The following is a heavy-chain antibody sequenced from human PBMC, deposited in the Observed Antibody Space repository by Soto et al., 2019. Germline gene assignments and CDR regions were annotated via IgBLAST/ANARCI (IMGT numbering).Heavy chain of an antibody. Sequence: SETLSLTCTVSGGSISSYYWSWIRQPPGKGLECIGYIYYSGSTNYNPSLKSRVTISVDTSKNQFSLKLSSVTAADTAVYYCARNLGYYDSSGYYYTYYFDYWGQGTLVTVSS. V-gene: IGHV4-59*01. CDR1: GGSISSYY. D-gene: IGHD3-22*01. CDR2: IYYSGST. J-gene: IGHJ4*02. CDR3: ARNLGYYDSSGYYYTYYFDY.